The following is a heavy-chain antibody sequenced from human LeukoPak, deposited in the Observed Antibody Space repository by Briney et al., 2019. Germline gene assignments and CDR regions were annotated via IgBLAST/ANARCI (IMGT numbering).Heavy chain of an antibody. J-gene: IGHJ3*02. CDR3: AKNHDSNTYHTDDAFDI. D-gene: IGHD2/OR15-2a*01. V-gene: IGHV3-23*01. Sequence: GGSLRLSCGASGFSFSTYAMNWVRQAPGKGLEWVSVISVSGFSTYYADSVKGRFTISRDMSKSTLYLQMNSLRAEDTAIYYCAKNHDSNTYHTDDAFDIWGQGAMVTVSS. CDR2: ISVSGFST. CDR1: GFSFSTYA.